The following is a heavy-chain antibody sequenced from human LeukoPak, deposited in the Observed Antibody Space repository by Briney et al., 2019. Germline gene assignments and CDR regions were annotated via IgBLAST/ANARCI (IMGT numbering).Heavy chain of an antibody. D-gene: IGHD3-22*01. CDR3: ARVNYYDSSVGAFDI. CDR2: IGPHSTFT. CDR1: GFTFTDHY. J-gene: IGHJ3*02. Sequence: ASMKVSCKSSGFTFTDHYIRWVRQGPGQGLEWMGYIGPHSTFTSSPQEFQGRVTMTRDASMSTAYMELSSLRSEDTAVYFCARVNYYDSSVGAFDIWGQGTMVTVSS. V-gene: IGHV1-2*02.